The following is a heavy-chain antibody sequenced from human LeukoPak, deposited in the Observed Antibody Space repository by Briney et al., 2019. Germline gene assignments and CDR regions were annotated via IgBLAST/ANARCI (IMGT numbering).Heavy chain of an antibody. CDR1: GGSINSDSHH. CDR3: ARRGDISTDYAFDY. CDR2: IYYSGTS. J-gene: IGHJ4*02. V-gene: IGHV4-39*02. D-gene: IGHD3-9*01. Sequence: SETLSLTCSVSGGSINSDSHHWDWIRQAPGKGLEWIGNIYYSGTSSYNPSLESRVTISVDTSKNHFSLRLTSVTAADTAVYYCARRGDISTDYAFDYWGQGTLVTASS.